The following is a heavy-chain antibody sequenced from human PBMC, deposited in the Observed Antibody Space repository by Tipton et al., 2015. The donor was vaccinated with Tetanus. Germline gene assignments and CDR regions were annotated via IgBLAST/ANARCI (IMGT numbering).Heavy chain of an antibody. CDR2: MGPSTGHA. V-gene: IGHV1-8*01. D-gene: IGHD6-13*01. J-gene: IGHJ4*02. CDR1: AYAFTSYD. CDR3: ARGNRGSSWYF. Sequence: QSGAEVKKPGASVRISCKAFAYAFTSYDLNWVRQAGGQGLEWLGYMGPSTGHAAYAQKFQGRVTMTRNITTTTAYMELRNLRADDTAVYYCARGNRGSSWYFWGQGTLVTVPS.